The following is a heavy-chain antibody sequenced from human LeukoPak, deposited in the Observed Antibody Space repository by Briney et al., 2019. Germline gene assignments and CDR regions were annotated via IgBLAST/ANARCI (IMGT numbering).Heavy chain of an antibody. V-gene: IGHV3-7*05. CDR2: IKQDGSEK. J-gene: IGHJ4*02. CDR3: ANKSYDISEGYYFEY. D-gene: IGHD3-22*01. CDR1: GLTLSSYW. Sequence: TGGSLRLSCTASGLTLSSYWMSWVRQAPGRGLEWVANIKQDGSEKYYVDSVKGRFTISRDNAKNSLYLQMNSLRAEDTAVYDCANKSYDISEGYYFEYWGQGTLVTVSS.